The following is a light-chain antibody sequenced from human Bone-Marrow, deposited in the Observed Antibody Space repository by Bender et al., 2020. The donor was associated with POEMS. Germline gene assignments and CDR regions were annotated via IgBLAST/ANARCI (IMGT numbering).Light chain of an antibody. V-gene: IGLV4-69*01. CDR3: QTWGTGMV. Sequence: QVVLTQSPSASASLGASVRLTCTLSNGHSGYAIAWHQKQSEKGPRFLMKVKSDGSHTKGDGIPDRFSGSSSGTERYLTISSLQSEDEADYYCQTWGTGMVFGGGTKVTVL. CDR1: NGHSGYA. J-gene: IGLJ2*01. CDR2: VKSDGSH.